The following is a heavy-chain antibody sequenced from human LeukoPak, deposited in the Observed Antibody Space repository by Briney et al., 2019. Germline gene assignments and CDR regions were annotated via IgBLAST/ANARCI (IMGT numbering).Heavy chain of an antibody. CDR3: AREYYYDSSGYYY. CDR2: IIPILGIA. J-gene: IGHJ4*02. Sequence: SVKVSCKASGGTFSSYAISWVRQAPGQGLEWMGRIIPILGIANYAQKFQGRVTITADKSTSTAYMELSSLRSEDTAVYYCAREYYYDSSGYYYWGQGTLVTVS. V-gene: IGHV1-69*04. D-gene: IGHD3-22*01. CDR1: GGTFSSYA.